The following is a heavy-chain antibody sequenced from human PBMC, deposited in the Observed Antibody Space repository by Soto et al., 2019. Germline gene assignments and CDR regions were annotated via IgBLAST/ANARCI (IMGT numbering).Heavy chain of an antibody. Sequence: SVKVSCKASGGTFSSYAISWVRQAPGQGLEWMGGIIPIFGTANYAQKLQGRVTMTTDTSTSTAYMELRSLRSDDTAVYYCARALGKYYDFWSGYSTQFDYWGQGTLVTVSS. D-gene: IGHD3-3*01. J-gene: IGHJ4*02. CDR2: IIPIFGTA. V-gene: IGHV1-69*05. CDR1: GGTFSSYA. CDR3: ARALGKYYDFWSGYSTQFDY.